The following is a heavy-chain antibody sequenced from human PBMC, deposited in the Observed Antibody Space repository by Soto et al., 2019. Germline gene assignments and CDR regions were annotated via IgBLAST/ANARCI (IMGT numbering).Heavy chain of an antibody. Sequence: QVQLVQSGAEVKKPGSSVKVSCKASGGTFSSYTISWVRQAPGQGLEWMGRIIPILGIANYAQKFQGRVTITADKSTSTAYMELSSLRSEDTAVYDCAIVVVAGDYYYYYMDVWGKGTTVTVSS. J-gene: IGHJ6*03. V-gene: IGHV1-69*02. D-gene: IGHD2-15*01. CDR1: GGTFSSYT. CDR3: AIVVVAGDYYYYYMDV. CDR2: IIPILGIA.